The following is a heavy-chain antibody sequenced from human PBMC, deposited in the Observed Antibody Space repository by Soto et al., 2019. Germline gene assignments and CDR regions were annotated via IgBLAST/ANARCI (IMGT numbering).Heavy chain of an antibody. J-gene: IGHJ4*02. Sequence: QVQLVQSGAEVKKPGSSVKVSCKASGGTFSSYTISWVRQAPGQGLEWMGRIIPILGIANYAQKFQGRVTITADNSTSTADMERSSLRSEETAVYYCASDYGGNSHWGQGTLVTVSS. V-gene: IGHV1-69*02. D-gene: IGHD4-17*01. CDR2: IIPILGIA. CDR3: ASDYGGNSH. CDR1: GGTFSSYT.